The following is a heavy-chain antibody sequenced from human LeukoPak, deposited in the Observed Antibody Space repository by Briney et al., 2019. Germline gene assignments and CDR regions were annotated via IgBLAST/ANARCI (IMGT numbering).Heavy chain of an antibody. D-gene: IGHD3-10*01. CDR2: IYYSGST. Sequence: SETLSLTCTVSGGSISSSSYYWGWIRQPPGKGLEWIGSIYYSGSTYYNPSLKSRVTISVDTSKNQFSLKLSSVTAADTAVYYCARGGLGESLDYWGQGTLVTVSS. J-gene: IGHJ4*02. V-gene: IGHV4-39*01. CDR1: GGSISSSSYY. CDR3: ARGGLGESLDY.